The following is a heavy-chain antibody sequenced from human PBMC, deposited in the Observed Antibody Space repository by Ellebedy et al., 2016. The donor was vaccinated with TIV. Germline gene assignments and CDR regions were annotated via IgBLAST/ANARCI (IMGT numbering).Heavy chain of an antibody. CDR2: ISGSGGST. CDR3: AKFPGVPSPFDY. V-gene: IGHV3-23*01. Sequence: GESLKISCAASGFTFSSYAMSWVRQAPGKGLEWVSAISGSGGSTYYADSVQGRFTISRDNPKNTLYLQMNSLRVEDTAVYYCAKFPGVPSPFDYWGQGTLVTVSS. D-gene: IGHD1-1*01. CDR1: GFTFSSYA. J-gene: IGHJ4*02.